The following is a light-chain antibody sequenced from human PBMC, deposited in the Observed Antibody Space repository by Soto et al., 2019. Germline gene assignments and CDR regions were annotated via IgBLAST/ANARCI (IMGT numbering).Light chain of an antibody. V-gene: IGKV3D-15*01. J-gene: IGKJ4*01. CDR2: AAS. CDR1: QGVSRH. Sequence: EIVMTQSRAPLSLSPGERATLSCRASQGVSRHLAWYQQKPGQAPRLLIYAASTRAAGVPARFSGSGSGTEFTLTISSLQSEDFTVYYCQQYHHWPLTFGGGTKVEI. CDR3: QQYHHWPLT.